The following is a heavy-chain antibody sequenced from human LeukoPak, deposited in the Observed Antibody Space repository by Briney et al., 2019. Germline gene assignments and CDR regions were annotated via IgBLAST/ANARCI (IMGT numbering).Heavy chain of an antibody. V-gene: IGHV3-21*01. CDR3: ARAVVAGYYFDY. CDR1: GFTFSSYS. CDR2: ISSSSSYI. Sequence: PGGSLRLSCAASGFTFSSYSMNWVRQAPGKGLEWVSSISSSSSYIYYADSVKGRFTISRDNAKNSLYLQMNSLRAEDTAVYYCARAVVAGYYFDYWGQGTLVTVSS. J-gene: IGHJ4*02. D-gene: IGHD6-19*01.